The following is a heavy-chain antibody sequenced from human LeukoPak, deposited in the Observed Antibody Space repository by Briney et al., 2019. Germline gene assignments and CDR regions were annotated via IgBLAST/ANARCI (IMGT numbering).Heavy chain of an antibody. Sequence: ASVKVSCKASGYTFTTSYINWVRQAPGQGLEWMGWVSAYNGKTSYAQRFQGRVTMTTDSSTSTAYMDLASLRSDGTAVYYCARGGTFYPSIDYWGQGTLVTVSS. D-gene: IGHD1-26*01. J-gene: IGHJ4*02. CDR3: ARGGTFYPSIDY. CDR2: VSAYNGKT. CDR1: GYTFTTSY. V-gene: IGHV1-18*01.